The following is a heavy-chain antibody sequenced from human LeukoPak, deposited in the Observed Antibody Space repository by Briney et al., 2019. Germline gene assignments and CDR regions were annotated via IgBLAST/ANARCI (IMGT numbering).Heavy chain of an antibody. J-gene: IGHJ4*02. CDR2: IYTSGST. D-gene: IGHD6-6*01. Sequence: SETLSLTCTVSGGSISSYYWSWIRQPPGKGLEWIGYIYTSGSTNYNPSLKSRVTISVDTSKNQFSLKLSSVTAADTAVYYCARHVPLGSSPAYFDYWGQGTLVTVSS. CDR3: ARHVPLGSSPAYFDY. CDR1: GGSISSYY. V-gene: IGHV4-4*09.